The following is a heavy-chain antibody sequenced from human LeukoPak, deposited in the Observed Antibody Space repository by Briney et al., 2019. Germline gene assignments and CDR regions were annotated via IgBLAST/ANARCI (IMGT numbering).Heavy chain of an antibody. CDR2: ISYDGSNK. D-gene: IGHD3-9*01. CDR1: GFTFSSYG. J-gene: IGHJ6*02. V-gene: IGHV3-30*18. Sequence: PGGSLRLSCAASGFTFSSYGMHWVRQAPGKGLEWVAAISYDGSNKYYADSVKGRFTISRDNSKNTLYLQMSSLRAEDTAVYYCAKEDGLRYFDWLPDYYGMDVWGQGTTVTVSS. CDR3: AKEDGLRYFDWLPDYYGMDV.